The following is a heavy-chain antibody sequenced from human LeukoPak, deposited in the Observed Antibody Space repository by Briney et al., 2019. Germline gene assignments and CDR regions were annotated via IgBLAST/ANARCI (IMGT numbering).Heavy chain of an antibody. V-gene: IGHV4-39*07. J-gene: IGHJ4*02. CDR2: IYYSGTT. Sequence: SETLSLTCTVSGGSIGKTSYYWGWIRQPPGKGLEWIGNIYYSGTTYYNPSLKSRVTISVDTSKNQFSLTLNSVTAADTAVYFCARFKQLGRSFDSWGLGSLVTVSS. CDR3: ARFKQLGRSFDS. CDR1: GGSIGKTSYY. D-gene: IGHD1-1*01.